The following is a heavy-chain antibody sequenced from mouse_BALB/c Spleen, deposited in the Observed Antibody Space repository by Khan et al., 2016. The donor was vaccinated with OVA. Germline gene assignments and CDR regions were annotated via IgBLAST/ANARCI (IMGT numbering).Heavy chain of an antibody. Sequence: EVQLQESGPGLVKPSQSLSLTCTVAGYSITSDYAWNWIRQFPGNKLEWMGYISYSGSTGYNQSFKSRTPLTRDTSKNKFFLQLNSVTTEDTATFYCASELGRYYAMDYWGQGTSVTVSS. J-gene: IGHJ4*01. CDR1: GYSITSDYA. D-gene: IGHD4-1*01. CDR2: ISYSGST. CDR3: ASELGRYYAMDY. V-gene: IGHV3-2*02.